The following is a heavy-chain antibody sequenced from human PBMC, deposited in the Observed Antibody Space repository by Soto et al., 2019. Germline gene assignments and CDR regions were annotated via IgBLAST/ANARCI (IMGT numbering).Heavy chain of an antibody. J-gene: IGHJ4*02. CDR2: ISSSSDNT. CDR3: ARLPKGSLVTA. Sequence: GGSLRLSVVASGFGFSDYSMNWVRQALGKGLQWVTYISSSSDNTYYADSVKGRFTVSRDNAKNALFLQMNSLRDDDTATYYCARLPKGSLVTAWGQGTRVTVSS. D-gene: IGHD2-21*02. V-gene: IGHV3-48*02. CDR1: GFGFSDYS.